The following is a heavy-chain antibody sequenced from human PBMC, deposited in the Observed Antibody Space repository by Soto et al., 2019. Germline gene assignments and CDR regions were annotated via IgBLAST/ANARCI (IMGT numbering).Heavy chain of an antibody. J-gene: IGHJ6*02. V-gene: IGHV3-30*18. D-gene: IGHD4-17*01. CDR2: ISYDGTNK. CDR1: GFTFSTYG. Sequence: QVQLVESGGGEVQPGRSLTISCAASGFTFSTYGMHWVRQTPGKGLEWVAVISYDGTNKFYSDSVKGPFTISRDNFKNTLTLQMNSLRADVTAVYYCAKDLQSYGDYDYYCYGMDVWGLGTRVTVSS. CDR3: AKDLQSYGDYDYYCYGMDV.